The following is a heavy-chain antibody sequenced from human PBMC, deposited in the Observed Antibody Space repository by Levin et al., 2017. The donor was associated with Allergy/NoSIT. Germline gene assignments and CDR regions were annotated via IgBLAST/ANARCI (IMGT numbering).Heavy chain of an antibody. CDR2: IHYSGST. D-gene: IGHD2-2*01. CDR1: GGSISTYS. CDR3: ARRPVDARFPTSENWFDP. Sequence: SQTLSLTCTVSGGSISTYSWNWIRQPPGKGLEWIGRIHYSGSTNYSPSLRSRVTISLATSNNQFSLKLTSVTAADTAVYYCARRPVDARFPTSENWFDPWGQGMLVTVSS. V-gene: IGHV4-59*08. J-gene: IGHJ5*02.